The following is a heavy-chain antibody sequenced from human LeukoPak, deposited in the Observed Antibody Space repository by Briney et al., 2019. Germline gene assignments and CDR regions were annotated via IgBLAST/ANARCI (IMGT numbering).Heavy chain of an antibody. CDR1: GFTFSTYE. Sequence: GGSLRLSCAASGFTFSTYEMNWVRQAPGKGLEWISYITSGGMTVYYADSVRGRFTISRGNARNSLFLQMNSLRAEDTALYYCARGGRTSYYFDSWGLGTVVTVSS. CDR2: ITSGGMTV. CDR3: ARGGRTSYYFDS. J-gene: IGHJ4*02. V-gene: IGHV3-48*03.